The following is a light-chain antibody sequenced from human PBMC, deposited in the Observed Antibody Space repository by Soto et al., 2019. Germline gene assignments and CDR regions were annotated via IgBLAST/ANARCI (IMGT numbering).Light chain of an antibody. Sequence: QSVLTQPASVSGSPGQSITISCTGTSSDVGGYDYVSWYQLHPGEATHLMVFEVSNRPSGVSYRFSGSKSGNTASLTISGLQAEDEADYFCSSHSISTAYLFGTGTKVTVL. CDR2: EVS. V-gene: IGLV2-14*01. CDR1: SSDVGGYDY. CDR3: SSHSISTAYL. J-gene: IGLJ1*01.